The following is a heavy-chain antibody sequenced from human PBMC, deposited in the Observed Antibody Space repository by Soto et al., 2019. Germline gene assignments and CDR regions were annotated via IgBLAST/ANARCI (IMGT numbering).Heavy chain of an antibody. Sequence: QVQLVESGGGVVQPGRSLRLSCAASGFTFSSYAMHWVRQAPGKGLEWVAVISYDGSNKYYADSVKGRFTISRDNSKNTLDLQMNSRRAEDTAVYYCARDLSGDSRGPWGQGTLVTVSS. CDR1: GFTFSSYA. CDR3: ARDLSGDSRGP. CDR2: ISYDGSNK. D-gene: IGHD3-22*01. V-gene: IGHV3-30-3*01. J-gene: IGHJ5*02.